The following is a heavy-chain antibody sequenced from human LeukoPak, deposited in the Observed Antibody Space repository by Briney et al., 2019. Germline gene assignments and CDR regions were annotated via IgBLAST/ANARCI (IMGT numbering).Heavy chain of an antibody. V-gene: IGHV3-53*01. D-gene: IGHD3-22*01. CDR3: ARGGDYYDSNPLVDFDY. Sequence: GGSLRLSCAASGFTVSSNYMNWVRQAPGKGLEWVSVIYSGGSTYYAASVKGRFTISRDNSKNTLYLQMNSLRAEDTAVYYCARGGDYYDSNPLVDFDYWGQGILVTVSS. J-gene: IGHJ4*02. CDR2: IYSGGST. CDR1: GFTVSSNY.